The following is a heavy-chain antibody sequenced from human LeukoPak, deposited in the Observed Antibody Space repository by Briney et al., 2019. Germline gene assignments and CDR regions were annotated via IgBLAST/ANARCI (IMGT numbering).Heavy chain of an antibody. D-gene: IGHD2-2*01. CDR3: ARKYCSSTSCSSAFDI. Sequence: GGSLRLSCAASGFTFSTYSMTWVRQAPGKGLEWVSSISSGGYIDYADSVKGRFTISRDNSKNTLYLQMNSLRAEDTAVYYCARKYCSSTSCSSAFDIWGQGTMVTVSS. J-gene: IGHJ3*02. CDR2: ISSGGYI. CDR1: GFTFSTYS. V-gene: IGHV3-21*01.